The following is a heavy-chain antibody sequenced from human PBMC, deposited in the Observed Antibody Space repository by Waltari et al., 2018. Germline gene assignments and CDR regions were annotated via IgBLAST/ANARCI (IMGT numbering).Heavy chain of an antibody. J-gene: IGHJ2*01. V-gene: IGHV3-23*01. CDR3: AKLRISAQGYFDL. CDR1: GFPSRPYP. Sequence: EVQLLESGGGLVQTGGSLRLSCAASGFPSRPYPLTCVRRAPGEGVKGVSVISGSGGSTYYADAVNGRFTISRDNSKNTLYLQMNSLRAEDTAVYYCAKLRISAQGYFDLWGRGTLVTVSS. CDR2: ISGSGGST.